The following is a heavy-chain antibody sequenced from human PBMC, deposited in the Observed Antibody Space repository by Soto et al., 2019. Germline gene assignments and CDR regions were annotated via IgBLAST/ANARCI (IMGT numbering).Heavy chain of an antibody. CDR3: ARGAVVPAATYYYYGMDV. CDR2: IIPIFGTA. D-gene: IGHD2-2*01. V-gene: IGHV1-69*01. Sequence: QVQLVQSGAEVKKPGSSVKVSCKASGGTFSSYAISWVLQAPGQGLEWMGGIIPIFGTANYAQKFQGRVTITSDESTSPAYMELSSLRSEDTAVYYCARGAVVPAATYYYYGMDVWGQGTTVTVS. J-gene: IGHJ6*02. CDR1: GGTFSSYA.